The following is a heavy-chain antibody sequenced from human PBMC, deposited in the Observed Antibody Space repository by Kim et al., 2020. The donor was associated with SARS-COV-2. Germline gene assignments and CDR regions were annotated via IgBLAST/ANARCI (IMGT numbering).Heavy chain of an antibody. V-gene: IGHV3-48*02. CDR2: ISSSSSTI. CDR1: GFTFSSYS. J-gene: IGHJ4*02. CDR3: ARDSRGVDYYDSSGYYVC. D-gene: IGHD3-22*01. Sequence: GGSLRLSCAASGFTFSSYSMNWVRQAPGKGLEWVSYISSSSSTIYYADSVKGRFTISRDNAKNSLYLQMNSLRDEDTTAYYCARDSRGVDYYDSSGYYVCWGQGTLVTVSS.